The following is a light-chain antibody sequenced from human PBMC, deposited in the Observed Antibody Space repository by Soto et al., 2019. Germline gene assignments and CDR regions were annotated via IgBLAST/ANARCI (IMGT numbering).Light chain of an antibody. J-gene: IGLJ2*01. Sequence: QSALTQPPSASGSLGQSVTISCTGTSSDVGGYNYVSWYQHHPGKAPKLMIYEVSKRPSGVPDRFSGSKSGNTASLTVSGLQTEDEADYYCSSYAGSNNLVFGGGTKVTVL. CDR2: EVS. CDR1: SSDVGGYNY. CDR3: SSYAGSNNLV. V-gene: IGLV2-8*01.